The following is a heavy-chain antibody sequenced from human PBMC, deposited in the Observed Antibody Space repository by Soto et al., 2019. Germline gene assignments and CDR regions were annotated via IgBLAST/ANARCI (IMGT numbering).Heavy chain of an antibody. CDR1: GYTFTSYA. Sequence: QVQLVQSGAEVKKPGASVKVSCKASGYTFTSYAMHWVRQAPGQRFEWMGWINAGNGNTKYSQKFQGRVTITRDTSASTAYMELSSLRSEDTAVYYCARGLYNPFDYWGQGTLVTVSS. CDR2: INAGNGNT. J-gene: IGHJ4*02. D-gene: IGHD1-20*01. CDR3: ARGLYNPFDY. V-gene: IGHV1-3*01.